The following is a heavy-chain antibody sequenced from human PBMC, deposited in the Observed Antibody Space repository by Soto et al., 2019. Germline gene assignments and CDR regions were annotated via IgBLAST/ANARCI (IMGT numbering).Heavy chain of an antibody. V-gene: IGHV3-33*06. D-gene: IGHD4-17*01. CDR3: AKDYGDWTGLYYYGLDV. CDR2: IWYNGSDK. CDR1: GFTFSSYG. J-gene: IGHJ6*02. Sequence: QVQLVESGGGVVQPGRSLRLSCAASGFTFSSYGMHWVRQAPGKGLEWVAVIWYNGSDKKYADSVKGRFTISRDNSEKTLYLQMNSLRDEDTAVYYCAKDYGDWTGLYYYGLDVWGQGTTVTVS.